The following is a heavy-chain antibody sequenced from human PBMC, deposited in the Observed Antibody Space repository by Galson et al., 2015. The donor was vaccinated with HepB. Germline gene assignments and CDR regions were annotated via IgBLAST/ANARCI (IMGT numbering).Heavy chain of an antibody. J-gene: IGHJ6*02. V-gene: IGHV3-30*18. CDR2: ISYDGSNK. D-gene: IGHD3-22*01. CDR3: AKVLPSSSGYYYYYYGMDV. CDR1: GFTFSSYG. Sequence: SLRLSCAASGFTFSSYGMHWVRQAPGKGLEWVAVISYDGSNKYYADSVKGRFTISRDNSKNTLYLQMNSLRAEDTAVYYCAKVLPSSSGYYYYYYGMDVWGQGTTVTVSS.